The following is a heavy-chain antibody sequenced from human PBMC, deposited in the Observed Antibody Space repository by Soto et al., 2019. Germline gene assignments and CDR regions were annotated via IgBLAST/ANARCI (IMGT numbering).Heavy chain of an antibody. CDR2: IYYSGST. CDR3: ARELFGRSVWFDP. CDR1: GGSISSYY. Sequence: QVQLQESGPGLVKPSETLSLTCTVSGGSISSYYWSWIRQPPGKGLEWIGYIYYSGSTNYNPSRTSRATISVHTSTNQFSLKLLSVTAADPAVYYCARELFGRSVWFDPWGQGTLVTVSS. V-gene: IGHV4-59*01. D-gene: IGHD3-10*01. J-gene: IGHJ5*02.